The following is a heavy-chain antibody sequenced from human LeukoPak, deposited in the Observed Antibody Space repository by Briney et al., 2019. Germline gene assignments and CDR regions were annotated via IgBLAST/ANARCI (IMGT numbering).Heavy chain of an antibody. Sequence: QTGGSLILSCAASGFTFSYYSMNWVRQAPGKGLEWISYSNTDGTISYADSVKGRFTISRDNAENSLYLQMNSLRDEDTAVYFCVRDRDYAFDFWGQGTMVTVSS. CDR1: GFTFSYYS. J-gene: IGHJ3*01. CDR3: VRDRDYAFDF. V-gene: IGHV3-48*02. CDR2: SNTDGTI.